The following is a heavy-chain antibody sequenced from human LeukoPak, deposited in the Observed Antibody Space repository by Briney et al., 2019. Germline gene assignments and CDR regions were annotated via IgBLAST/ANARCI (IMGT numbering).Heavy chain of an antibody. V-gene: IGHV3-66*04. CDR2: IYSGGST. CDR1: GFTVSSNY. J-gene: IGHJ4*02. D-gene: IGHD4-17*01. CDR3: ARHADYGDYVDDY. Sequence: GGSLRLSCAASGFTVSSNYMSWVRQAPGKGLEWVSVIYSGGSTYYADSVKGRFTISRDNSKNTLYLQMNSLRAEDTAVYYCARHADYGDYVDDYWGQGTLVTVSS.